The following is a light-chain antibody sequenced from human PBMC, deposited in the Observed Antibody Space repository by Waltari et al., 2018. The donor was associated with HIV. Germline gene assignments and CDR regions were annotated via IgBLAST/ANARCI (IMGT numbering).Light chain of an antibody. CDR2: GAS. J-gene: IGKJ1*01. CDR3: QQYKYWPPWT. Sequence: EIVLTQSPVTLSVSLGERATLSCRASQSVRYNLAWYQQKPGQPPRLLIYGASTRATCIPARFSASGSGTECTLTISSLQSEDFAVYYCQQYKYWPPWTFGQGTKVDIK. CDR1: QSVRYN. V-gene: IGKV3-15*01.